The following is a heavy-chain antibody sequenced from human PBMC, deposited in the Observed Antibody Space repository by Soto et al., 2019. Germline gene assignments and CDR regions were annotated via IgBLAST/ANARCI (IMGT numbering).Heavy chain of an antibody. CDR1: GFTFSSYA. Sequence: EVQLLESGGGLVQPGGSLRLSCAASGFTFSSYAMSWDRQAPGKGLEWVSAISGSGGSTYYADSVKGRFTISRDNSKNTLYLQMNSLRAEDTAVYYCAKLPIVVVPAATNWFDPWGQGTLVTVSS. V-gene: IGHV3-23*01. J-gene: IGHJ5*02. D-gene: IGHD2-2*01. CDR3: AKLPIVVVPAATNWFDP. CDR2: ISGSGGST.